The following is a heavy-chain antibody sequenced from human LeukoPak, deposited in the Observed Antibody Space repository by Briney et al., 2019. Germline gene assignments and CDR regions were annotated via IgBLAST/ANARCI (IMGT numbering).Heavy chain of an antibody. D-gene: IGHD6-13*01. Sequence: GASVKVSCKASGYTFTSYDINWVRQAAGQGLERMGWMNPNSGNSGYAQKFQGRVTMTRNTSISTAYMELSSLRSEDTAVYYCARGVAAAGTYYYYMDVWGKGTTVTVSS. CDR3: ARGVAAAGTYYYYMDV. CDR1: GYTFTSYD. V-gene: IGHV1-8*01. J-gene: IGHJ6*03. CDR2: MNPNSGNS.